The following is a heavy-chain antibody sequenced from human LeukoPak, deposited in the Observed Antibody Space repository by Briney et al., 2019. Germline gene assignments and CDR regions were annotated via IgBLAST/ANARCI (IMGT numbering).Heavy chain of an antibody. CDR3: ARERIAVADDAFDI. J-gene: IGHJ3*02. CDR1: GFSFSSYG. CDR2: IYSGGST. V-gene: IGHV3-NL1*01. Sequence: PGRSLRLSCAASGFSFSSYGMHWVRQAPGKGLEWVSVIYSGGSTYYADSVKGRFTISRDNSKNTLYLQMNSLRAEDTAVYYCARERIAVADDAFDIWGQGTMVTVSS. D-gene: IGHD6-19*01.